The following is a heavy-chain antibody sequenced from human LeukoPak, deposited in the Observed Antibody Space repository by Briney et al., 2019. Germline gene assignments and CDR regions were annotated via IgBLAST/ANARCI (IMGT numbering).Heavy chain of an antibody. V-gene: IGHV3-23*01. J-gene: IGHJ4*02. CDR3: ARRDPLDGQWLWFDY. D-gene: IGHD3-22*01. CDR2: ISGSGGST. Sequence: GGSLRLSCAASGFTFSTYTMSWVRQPPGKGLERISTISGSGGSTYYADSVEGRFTLSRDNSKNTLYLQMNSLRAEDTAVYYCARRDPLDGQWLWFDYWGQGTLVTVSS. CDR1: GFTFSTYT.